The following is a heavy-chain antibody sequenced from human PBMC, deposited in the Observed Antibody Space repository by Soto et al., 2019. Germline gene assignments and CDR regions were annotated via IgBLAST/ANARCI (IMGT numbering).Heavy chain of an antibody. Sequence: GASVKVSCKAPGYTLTSYYMHWVRQAPGQGLEWMGIINPTTTTTTDAQKFQGRVTMTRDTSTSTVFLELSSLRSGDTAVYYCARDLYSTSWYVRAFDMWGQGTMVTVSS. CDR2: INPTTTTT. D-gene: IGHD6-13*01. J-gene: IGHJ3*02. CDR3: ARDLYSTSWYVRAFDM. CDR1: GYTLTSYY. V-gene: IGHV1-46*03.